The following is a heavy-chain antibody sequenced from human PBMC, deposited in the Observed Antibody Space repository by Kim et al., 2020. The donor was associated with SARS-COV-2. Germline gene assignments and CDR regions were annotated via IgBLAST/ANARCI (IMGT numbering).Heavy chain of an antibody. V-gene: IGHV3-23*01. CDR1: GFTFSSYA. Sequence: GGSLRLSCAASGFTFSSYAMSWVRQAPGKGLEWVSAISGSGGSTYYADSVKGRFTISRDNSKNTLYLQMNSLRAEDTAVYYCAKADYYGSGSSWCFQHWGQGTLVTVSS. CDR2: ISGSGGST. CDR3: AKADYYGSGSSWCFQH. D-gene: IGHD3-10*01. J-gene: IGHJ1*01.